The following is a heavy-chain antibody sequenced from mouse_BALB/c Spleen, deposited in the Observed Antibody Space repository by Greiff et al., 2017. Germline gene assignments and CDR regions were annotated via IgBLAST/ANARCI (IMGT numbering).Heavy chain of an antibody. J-gene: IGHJ2*01. CDR2: IRSKSNNYAT. CDR3: VRLYDGYYVDY. Sequence: DVKLVESGGGLVQPKGSLKLSCAASGFTFNTYAMNWVRQAPGKGLEWVARIRSKSNNYATYYADSVKDRFTISRDDSQSMLYLQMNNLKTEDTAMYYCVRLYDGYYVDYWGQGTTLTVSS. CDR1: GFTFNTYA. V-gene: IGHV10-1*02. D-gene: IGHD2-3*01.